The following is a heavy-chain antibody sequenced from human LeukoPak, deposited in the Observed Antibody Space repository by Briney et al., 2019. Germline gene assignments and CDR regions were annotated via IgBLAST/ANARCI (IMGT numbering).Heavy chain of an antibody. V-gene: IGHV5-51*01. J-gene: IGHJ4*02. CDR2: IYPGDSDT. CDR1: GYRFTSYW. CDR3: ARHELGVVVAAPDY. D-gene: IGHD2-15*01. Sequence: GGSLKISFKGSGYRFTSYWIGWVRPMPGKGLEGMGIIYPGDSDTRYSPSFQGQVTISADKSISTAYLQWSSLKASDTAMYYCARHELGVVVAAPDYWGQGTLVTVSS.